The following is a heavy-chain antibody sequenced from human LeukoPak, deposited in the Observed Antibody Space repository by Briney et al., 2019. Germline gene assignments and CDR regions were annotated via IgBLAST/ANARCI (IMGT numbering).Heavy chain of an antibody. CDR2: ISNDGNNK. D-gene: IGHD3-10*01. CDR1: GFSFNTYP. J-gene: IGHJ4*02. CDR3: ARPDDSESFYRANHY. Sequence: PGGSLRLSCAASGFSFNTYPMHWVRQAPGKGLERVAVISNDGNNKYYADSVTGRFTISRDNSNNALSLQMNGLRVEDTAVYYCARPDDSESFYRANHYWGRGTLVTVS. V-gene: IGHV3-30*04.